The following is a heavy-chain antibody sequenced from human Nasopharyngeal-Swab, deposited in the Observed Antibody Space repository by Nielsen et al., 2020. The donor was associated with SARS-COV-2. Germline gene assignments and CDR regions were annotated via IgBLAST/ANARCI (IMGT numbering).Heavy chain of an antibody. V-gene: IGHV3-23*01. CDR1: GFTFSTYA. J-gene: IGHJ3*02. Sequence: SLMLSCPVSGFTFSTYAMSWVRQAPGKGQEWVSHISGSGGSTYYADSVKGRFTISRNNSKNTLYLQMNSLRVEDTAVYYCANSRSGWNAPGVFDIWGQGTMVTVSS. CDR3: ANSRSGWNAPGVFDI. D-gene: IGHD6-19*01. CDR2: ISGSGGST.